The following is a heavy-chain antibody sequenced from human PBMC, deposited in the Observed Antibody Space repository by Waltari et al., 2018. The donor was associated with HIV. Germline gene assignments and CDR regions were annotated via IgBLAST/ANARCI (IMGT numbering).Heavy chain of an antibody. Sequence: QVQLAPPAAEVKQPGASDKVPGKASGSHFLSYVISWVRQAPGQGLEWMGWISAYNGNTNNEQKLQGRVTMTTDTSTSTAYMELRSLRSDDTAMYYCARDLVGVWDYYYYGMDVWDQGP. J-gene: IGHJ6*02. D-gene: IGHD3-16*01. CDR3: ARDLVGVWDYYYYGMDV. V-gene: IGHV1-18*01. CDR2: ISAYNGNT. CDR1: GSHFLSYV.